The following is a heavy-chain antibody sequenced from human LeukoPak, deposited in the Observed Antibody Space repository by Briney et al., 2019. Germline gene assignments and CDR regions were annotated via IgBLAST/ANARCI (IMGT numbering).Heavy chain of an antibody. CDR2: IKSKTDGGTT. CDR3: ARDWDSSGHWYGVGLTGLYV. CDR1: GFTFSNAW. D-gene: IGHD6-19*01. V-gene: IGHV3-15*07. Sequence: PGGSLRLSCAASGFTFSNAWMNWVRQAPGKGLEWVGRIKSKTDGGTTDYAAPVKGRFTISRDDSKNTLYLQMNSLRAEDTAVYYCARDWDSSGHWYGVGLTGLYVWGQGTLVTVSS. J-gene: IGHJ4*02.